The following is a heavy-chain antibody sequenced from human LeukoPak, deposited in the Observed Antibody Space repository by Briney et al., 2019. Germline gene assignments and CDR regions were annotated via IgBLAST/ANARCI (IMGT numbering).Heavy chain of an antibody. CDR2: ISSSGSSI. CDR1: GFTFSSYE. Sequence: GGSLRLSCAASGFTFSSYEMNWVRQAPGKGLEWVSYISSSGSSIHYADSVKGRFTISRDNAKNSLYLQMNSLRAEDTAVYYCAREQRGDDYGDYIDLYYYYGMDVWGQGTTVTVSS. CDR3: AREQRGDDYGDYIDLYYYYGMDV. D-gene: IGHD4-17*01. V-gene: IGHV3-48*03. J-gene: IGHJ6*02.